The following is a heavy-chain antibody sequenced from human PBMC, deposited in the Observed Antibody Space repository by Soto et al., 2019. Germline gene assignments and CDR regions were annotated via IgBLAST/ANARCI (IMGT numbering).Heavy chain of an antibody. CDR3: PRNWFPVAGRFPFDY. CDR2: SDYSGNS. J-gene: IGHJ4*02. V-gene: IGHV4-59*01. D-gene: IGHD6-19*01. Sequence: PSETLSLTCTVSGGSINTYYWCWIRQPPGKGLEWIGYSDYSGNSDASPSLKSRVTISIDTSAKQVSLKLISVSASAAAVYYGPRNWFPVAGRFPFDYWGQRIPVTVSS. CDR1: GGSINTYY.